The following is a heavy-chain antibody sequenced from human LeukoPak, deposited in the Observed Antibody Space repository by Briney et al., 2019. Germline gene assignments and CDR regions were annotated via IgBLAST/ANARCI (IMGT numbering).Heavy chain of an antibody. CDR3: AKEGRGYSGYSDYFDY. V-gene: IGHV3-33*06. D-gene: IGHD5-12*01. J-gene: IGHJ4*02. Sequence: GGSLRLSCAASGFTFSSYGMHWVRQAPGKGLEWVAVIWYDGSNKYYADSVKGRFTISRDNSKNTPYLQMNSLRAEDTAVYYCAKEGRGYSGYSDYFDYWGQGTLVTVSS. CDR1: GFTFSSYG. CDR2: IWYDGSNK.